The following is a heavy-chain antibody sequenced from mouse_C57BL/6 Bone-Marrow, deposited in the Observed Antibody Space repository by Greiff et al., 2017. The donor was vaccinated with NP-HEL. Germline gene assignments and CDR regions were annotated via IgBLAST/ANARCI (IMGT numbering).Heavy chain of an antibody. CDR2: INPNNGGT. CDR1: GYTFTDYY. D-gene: IGHD1-1*01. CDR3: ARGDLVLRYGAMDY. J-gene: IGHJ4*01. Sequence: EVQLQQSGPELVKPGASVKISCKASGYTFTDYYMNWVKQSHGKSLEWIGDINPNNGGTSYNQKFKGKATLTVDKSSSTAYMELRSLTSEDSAIYYCARGDLVLRYGAMDYWGQGTSVTVSS. V-gene: IGHV1-26*01.